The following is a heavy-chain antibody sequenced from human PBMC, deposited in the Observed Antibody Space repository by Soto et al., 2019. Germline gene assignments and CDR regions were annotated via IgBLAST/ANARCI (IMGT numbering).Heavy chain of an antibody. J-gene: IGHJ4*02. D-gene: IGHD3-22*01. CDR3: AKRSRRYDSSGSLGDFDY. CDR1: GITFSSYA. CDR2: ISGSGGST. V-gene: IGHV3-23*01. Sequence: GGSLRLSCAASGITFSSYAMSWVRQAPGKGLEWVSAISGSGGSTYYADSVKGRFTISRDNSKNTLYLQMNSLRAEDTAVYYCAKRSRRYDSSGSLGDFDYWGQGTLVTVSS.